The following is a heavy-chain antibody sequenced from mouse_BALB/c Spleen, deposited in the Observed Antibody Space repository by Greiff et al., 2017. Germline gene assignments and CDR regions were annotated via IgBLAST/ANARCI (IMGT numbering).Heavy chain of an antibody. J-gene: IGHJ3*01. Sequence: EVMLVESGGGLVKLGGSLKLSCAASGFTFSSYYMSWVRQTPEKRLELVAAINSNGGSTYYPDTVKGRFTISRDNAKNTLYLQMSSLKSEDTALYYCARNGSGAWFAYWGQGTLVTVSA. CDR1: GFTFSSYY. D-gene: IGHD1-3*01. V-gene: IGHV5-6-2*01. CDR2: INSNGGST. CDR3: ARNGSGAWFAY.